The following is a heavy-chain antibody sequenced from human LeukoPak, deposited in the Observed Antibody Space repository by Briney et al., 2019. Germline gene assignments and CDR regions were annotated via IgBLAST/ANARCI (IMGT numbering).Heavy chain of an antibody. J-gene: IGHJ4*02. CDR3: AKEQTYYRGYDPLDY. CDR1: GFTFSSYG. Sequence: PGGSLRLSCAASGFTFSSYGMHWVRQAPGKGLEWVAVISYDGSNKYYADSVKGRFTISRDNSKNTLYLQMNSLRAEDTAVYYCAKEQTYYRGYDPLDYWGQGTLVTVSS. D-gene: IGHD5-12*01. V-gene: IGHV3-30*18. CDR2: ISYDGSNK.